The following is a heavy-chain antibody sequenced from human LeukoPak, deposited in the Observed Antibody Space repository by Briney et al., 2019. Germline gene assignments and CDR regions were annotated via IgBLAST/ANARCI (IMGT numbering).Heavy chain of an antibody. Sequence: SVKVSCTASGFTFTSRSAVQWVRQARGQRLEWIGWIVVDSDNTNYAENFQERVTITRDISASTSYMELSSLRSEDTAVYFCAAPYTSSWFDLWGQGTLVTVSS. J-gene: IGHJ5*02. CDR1: GFTFTSRSA. CDR2: IVVDSDNT. CDR3: AAPYTSSWFDL. D-gene: IGHD6-13*01. V-gene: IGHV1-58*01.